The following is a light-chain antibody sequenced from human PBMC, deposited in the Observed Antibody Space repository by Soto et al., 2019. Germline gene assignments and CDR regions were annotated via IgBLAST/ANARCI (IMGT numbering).Light chain of an antibody. CDR1: QSVSTR. CDR3: QQYSVYWT. Sequence: PMTQSPSSLSASVGDRVTIIFRASQSVSTRLAWYQQKPGKAPKVLIYDASSWAGGVPSRFTGSGSGTEFTLTINSLQPDDFATYYCQQYSVYWTFGQGTKVDIK. V-gene: IGKV1-5*02. J-gene: IGKJ1*01. CDR2: DAS.